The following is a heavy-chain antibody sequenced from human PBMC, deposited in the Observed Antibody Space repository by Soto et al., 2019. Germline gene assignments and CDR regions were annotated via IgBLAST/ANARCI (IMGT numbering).Heavy chain of an antibody. Sequence: EVQLVDSGEGLVQPGGSLRLSCAASGFTFSSYNIHWIRQAPGKGLEFVSAISRSGDRTYYADSVKGRFTIPRNNSKTTVWLQMGSLRAEDMAVYYCARARCSSGQCYYFDYWGRGALVSVPS. CDR1: GFTFSSYN. D-gene: IGHD2-15*01. J-gene: IGHJ4*02. V-gene: IGHV3-64*02. CDR3: ARARCSSGQCYYFDY. CDR2: ISRSGDRT.